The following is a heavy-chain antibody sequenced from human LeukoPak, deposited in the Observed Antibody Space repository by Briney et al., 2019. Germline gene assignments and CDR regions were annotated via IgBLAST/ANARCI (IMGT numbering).Heavy chain of an antibody. CDR3: ARVMTTVIKAFDY. J-gene: IGHJ4*02. CDR2: VSSSSAYI. V-gene: IGHV3-21*01. Sequence: GGSLRLSCAASGFTFINYNMNWVRQAPGKGLEWVSSVSSSSAYIYYADSVKGRFTISRDNAKNSLYLQMNSLRAEDSAVYYCARVMTTVIKAFDYWGQGTLVTVSS. D-gene: IGHD4-17*01. CDR1: GFTFINYN.